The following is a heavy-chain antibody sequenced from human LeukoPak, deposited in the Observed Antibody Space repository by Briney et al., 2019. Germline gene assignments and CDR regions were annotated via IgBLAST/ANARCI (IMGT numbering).Heavy chain of an antibody. D-gene: IGHD1-1*01. V-gene: IGHV3-23*01. CDR1: GFTFSSNS. Sequence: GGSLRLSCAASGFTFSSNSMTWVRQTPGKGLEWVSGISGSGDSTFYADSVKGRFTISRDSSRNTVSLQMNSLRVEDTAVYYCARGIYWSLDSWGQGTLVTVSS. CDR2: ISGSGDST. J-gene: IGHJ4*02. CDR3: ARGIYWSLDS.